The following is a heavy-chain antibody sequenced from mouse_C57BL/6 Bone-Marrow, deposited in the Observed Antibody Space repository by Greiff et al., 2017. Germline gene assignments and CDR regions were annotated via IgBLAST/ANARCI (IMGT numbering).Heavy chain of an antibody. CDR2: IDPETGGT. V-gene: IGHV1-15*01. J-gene: IGHJ2*01. Sequence: VQGVESGAELVRPGASVTLSCKASGYTFTDYEMHWVKQTPVHGLEWIGAIDPETGGTAYNQKFKGKAILTADKSSSTAYMELRSLTSEDSAVYYCTRRGYYWGQGTTLTVSS. CDR3: TRRGYY. CDR1: GYTFTDYE.